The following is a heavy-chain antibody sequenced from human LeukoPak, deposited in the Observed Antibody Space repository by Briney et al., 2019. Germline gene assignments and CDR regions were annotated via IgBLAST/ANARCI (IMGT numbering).Heavy chain of an antibody. J-gene: IGHJ4*02. D-gene: IGHD6-19*01. CDR2: INSDGSST. Sequence: PGGSLRLSCAASGFTFSSYWMHWVRQAPGKGLVWVSRINSDGSSTSYADSVKGRFTISRDNAKNTLYLQMNSLRAEGTAVYYCARGPHSSGRYFFDYWGQGTLVTVSS. CDR3: ARGPHSSGRYFFDY. V-gene: IGHV3-74*01. CDR1: GFTFSSYW.